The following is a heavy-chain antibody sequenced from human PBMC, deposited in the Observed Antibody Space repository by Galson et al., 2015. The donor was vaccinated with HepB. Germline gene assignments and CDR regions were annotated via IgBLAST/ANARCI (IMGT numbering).Heavy chain of an antibody. CDR2: ISGSGGST. D-gene: IGHD6-19*01. CDR1: GFTFSSYA. CDR3: AKAGGSSGSYRGGFDY. Sequence: SLRLSCAASGFTFSSYAMSWVRQAPGKGLEWVSAISGSGGSTYYADSVKGRFTISRDNSKNTLYLQMNSLRAEDTAVYYCAKAGGSSGSYRGGFDYWVQGTLVTVSS. J-gene: IGHJ4*02. V-gene: IGHV3-23*01.